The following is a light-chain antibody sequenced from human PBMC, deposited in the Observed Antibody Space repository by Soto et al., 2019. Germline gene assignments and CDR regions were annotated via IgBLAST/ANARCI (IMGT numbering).Light chain of an antibody. J-gene: IGLJ1*01. Sequence: QSALTQPRSVSGSPGQSVTISCTGTSTDVGTYAFVSWYQQHPGKAPRLMIFDVSERPSGVPDRFSGSKSGNTASLTISGLQAEDEAYYYCCLYAVTFYVFGAGTKLTVL. V-gene: IGLV2-11*01. CDR1: STDVGTYAF. CDR2: DVS. CDR3: CLYAVTFYV.